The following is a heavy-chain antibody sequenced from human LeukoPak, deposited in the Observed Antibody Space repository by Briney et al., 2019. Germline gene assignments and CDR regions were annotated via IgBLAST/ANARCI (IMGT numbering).Heavy chain of an antibody. CDR2: ISSSDSTI. Sequence: GGSLRLSCAASGFTFSSYEMHWVRQAPGKGLEWVSYISSSDSTIYYADSVKGRFTISRDNAKNSLYLQMNSLRAEDTALYHCARAGPYYYESNGYPNWYFDLWGRGTLVTVSS. D-gene: IGHD3-22*01. V-gene: IGHV3-48*03. CDR3: ARAGPYYYESNGYPNWYFDL. CDR1: GFTFSSYE. J-gene: IGHJ2*01.